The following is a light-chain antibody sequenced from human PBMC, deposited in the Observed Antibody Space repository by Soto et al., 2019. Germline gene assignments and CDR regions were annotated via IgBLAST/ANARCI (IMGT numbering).Light chain of an antibody. CDR3: QQYNSYSRT. CDR2: KAS. V-gene: IGKV1-5*03. CDR1: QSITSW. Sequence: DIQMTQSPSTLSASVGDRVTITCRASQSITSWLAWYQQKPGKAPKLLISKASSLESGVPSRFSGSGSGTEFTLSISRLQPDDFATYYCQQYNSYSRTFGQGTKVEIK. J-gene: IGKJ1*01.